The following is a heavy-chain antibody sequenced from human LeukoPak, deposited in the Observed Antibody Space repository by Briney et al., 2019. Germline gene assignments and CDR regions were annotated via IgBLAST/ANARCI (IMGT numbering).Heavy chain of an antibody. J-gene: IGHJ4*02. D-gene: IGHD1-26*01. CDR3: ARVSTVGATTDY. V-gene: IGHV1-69*04. CDR1: GGTFSSYA. Sequence: ASVKVSCKASGGTFSSYAISWVRQAPGQGLEWMGRIIPILGIANYAQKFQGRVTITADKSTSTAYMELSSLRSEDTAVYYCARVSTVGATTDYWGQGTLVTVSS. CDR2: IIPILGIA.